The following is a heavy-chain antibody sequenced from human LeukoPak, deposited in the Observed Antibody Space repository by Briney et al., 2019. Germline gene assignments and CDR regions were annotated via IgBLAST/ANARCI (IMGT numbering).Heavy chain of an antibody. CDR3: ASASPHRIAAGGDY. J-gene: IGHJ4*02. CDR2: YNSDGSSR. CDR1: GFTFSNYW. Sequence: GGSLRLSCAASGFTFSNYWKHWVRQAPGKGLVWVSRYNSDGSSRNYAGSVKGRFTISRDNAKNTLYLQMNSLRAEDTAVYYCASASPHRIAAGGDYWGQGTLVTVSS. D-gene: IGHD6-13*01. V-gene: IGHV3-74*01.